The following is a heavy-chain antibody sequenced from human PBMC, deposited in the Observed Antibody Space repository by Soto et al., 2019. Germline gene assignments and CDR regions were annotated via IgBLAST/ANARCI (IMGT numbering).Heavy chain of an antibody. CDR3: AKEITVAGDFDY. J-gene: IGHJ4*01. Sequence: HPGRSLRLSCVASGFTFSSYGIHWVRQAPGKGLEWVAVISYDGSNEYYADSVKGRFTISRDNSKNTLYLQMDSLRPEDTAVYYCAKEITVAGDFDYWGHGTLVTVSS. CDR2: ISYDGSNE. CDR1: GFTFSSYG. V-gene: IGHV3-30*18. D-gene: IGHD6-19*01.